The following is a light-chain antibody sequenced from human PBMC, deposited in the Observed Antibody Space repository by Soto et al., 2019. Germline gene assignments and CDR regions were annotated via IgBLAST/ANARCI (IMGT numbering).Light chain of an antibody. V-gene: IGKV3-15*01. CDR1: RSVDTD. CDR2: ATS. Sequence: EIVLTQSPGTLSLSPGERATLSCRASRSVDTDLAWYQQKPGQAPRLLVFATSARATGVPDRFRGSRSGTDFTLTISSLQPEDSATYYCHQYYNRPPWTFGQGTKVEI. CDR3: HQYYNRPPWT. J-gene: IGKJ1*01.